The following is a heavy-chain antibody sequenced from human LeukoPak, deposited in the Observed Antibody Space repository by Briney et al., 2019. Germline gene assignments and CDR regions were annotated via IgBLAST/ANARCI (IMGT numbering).Heavy chain of an antibody. D-gene: IGHD3-22*01. CDR2: TYYRSKRHN. Sequence: SQTLSPTCAIPWDSDSRNSAALDWIRQSPSRGLEWLGRTYYRSKRHNDYAISVKSRIIISPDTSKNHFSLQLSSVTPPDTAVYYCARQDSGYIDYWGQGTLVTVSS. CDR1: WDSDSRNSAA. V-gene: IGHV6-1*01. J-gene: IGHJ4*02. CDR3: ARQDSGYIDY.